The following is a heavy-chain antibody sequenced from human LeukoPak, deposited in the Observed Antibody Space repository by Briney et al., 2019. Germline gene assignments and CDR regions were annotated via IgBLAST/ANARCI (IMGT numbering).Heavy chain of an antibody. V-gene: IGHV3-30*04. CDR3: ARDPSKYSSSWYFDY. J-gene: IGHJ4*02. CDR1: GFTFTTFP. CDR2: ISYDGTDK. Sequence: PGGSLRLSCAASGFTFTTFPMHWVRQPPGKGLEWVAVISYDGTDKYYADSVKGRFTISRDNSKSTLYLQMDSLRAEDTAVYYCARDPSKYSSSWYFDYWGQGTLVTVSS. D-gene: IGHD6-13*01.